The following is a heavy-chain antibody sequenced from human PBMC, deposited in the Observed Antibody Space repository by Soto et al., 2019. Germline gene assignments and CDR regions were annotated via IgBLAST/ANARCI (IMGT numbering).Heavy chain of an antibody. CDR3: ARSTSSGYDCDY. CDR2: IYYSGST. J-gene: IGHJ4*02. Sequence: PSETLSLTCTVSGGSISSGDYYWSWIRQPPGKGLEWIGYIYYSGSTYYNPSLKSRVTISVDTSKNQFSLKLSSVTAAGTAVYYCARSTSSGYDCDYWGQGTLVTVSS. V-gene: IGHV4-30-4*01. D-gene: IGHD5-12*01. CDR1: GGSISSGDYY.